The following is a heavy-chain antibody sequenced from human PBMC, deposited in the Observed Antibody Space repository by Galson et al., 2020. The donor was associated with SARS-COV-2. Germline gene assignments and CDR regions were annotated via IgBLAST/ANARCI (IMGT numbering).Heavy chain of an antibody. D-gene: IGHD1-26*01. Sequence: ASVKVSCKASGYTFTGYYMHWVRQAPGQGLEWMGWINPNSGGTNYAQKFQGRVTMTRDTSISTAYMELSRLRSDDTAVYYCARGRRELLRWGAFDYWGQGTLVTVSS. CDR1: GYTFTGYY. J-gene: IGHJ4*02. V-gene: IGHV1-2*02. CDR2: INPNSGGT. CDR3: ARGRRELLRWGAFDY.